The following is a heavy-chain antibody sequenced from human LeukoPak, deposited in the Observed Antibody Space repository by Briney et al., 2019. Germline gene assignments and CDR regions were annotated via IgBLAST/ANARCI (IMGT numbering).Heavy chain of an antibody. J-gene: IGHJ4*02. CDR3: ARYFGSGTSDY. Sequence: ASVEVSCKASGYSFKIFGMSWVRQAPGQGLEWMGWISAYNGKTHFAQKFQGRVTMTTDASTSTAYMKLSSLTSDDTAVYYCARYFGSGTSDYWGQGTLVTVSS. CDR2: ISAYNGKT. CDR1: GYSFKIFG. D-gene: IGHD3-10*01. V-gene: IGHV1-18*01.